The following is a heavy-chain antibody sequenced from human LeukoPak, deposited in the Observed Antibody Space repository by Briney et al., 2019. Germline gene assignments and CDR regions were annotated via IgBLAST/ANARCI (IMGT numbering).Heavy chain of an antibody. CDR2: INPNSGGT. CDR3: ARESAREYYDFWSGYLPLYFDY. CDR1: GYTFTGYY. V-gene: IGHV1-2*06. J-gene: IGHJ4*02. Sequence: ASVKVSCEASGYTFTGYYMHWVRQAPGQGLEWMGRINPNSGGTNYAQKFQGRVTMTRDTSISTAYMELSRLRSDDTAVYYCARESAREYYDFWSGYLPLYFDYWGQGTLVTVSS. D-gene: IGHD3-3*01.